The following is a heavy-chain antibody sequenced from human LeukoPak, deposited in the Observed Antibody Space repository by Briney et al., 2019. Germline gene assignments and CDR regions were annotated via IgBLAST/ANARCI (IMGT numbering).Heavy chain of an antibody. CDR2: ISSSSSYI. V-gene: IGHV3-21*01. J-gene: IGHJ4*02. CDR1: GFRFSYYS. D-gene: IGHD2-15*01. CDR3: ARESCSGGDCYSYFEY. Sequence: GGSLRLSCTASGFRFSYYSMNWVRPAPGKGLEWVSSISSSSSYIYYAHSVRGRFTVSRDNAKNSLYLQMNSLRAEDTGVYYCARESCSGGDCYSYFEYWGQGTLVTVSS.